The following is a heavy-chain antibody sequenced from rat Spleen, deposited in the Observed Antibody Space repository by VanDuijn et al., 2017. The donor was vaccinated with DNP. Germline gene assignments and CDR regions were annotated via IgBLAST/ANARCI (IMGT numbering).Heavy chain of an antibody. CDR2: ISYEGSST. J-gene: IGHJ2*01. CDR1: GFTFSNYG. D-gene: IGHD1-12*02. Sequence: EVQLVESGGGLVQPGRSMKLSCAASGFTFSNYGMAWVRQAPKKGLEWVASISYEGSSTYYGDSVKGRFIVSRDNAKSTLYLQMNSLRSEDTATYYCARAYDGTYYSYFDNWGQGVMVTVSS. CDR3: ARAYDGTYYSYFDN. V-gene: IGHV5-22*01.